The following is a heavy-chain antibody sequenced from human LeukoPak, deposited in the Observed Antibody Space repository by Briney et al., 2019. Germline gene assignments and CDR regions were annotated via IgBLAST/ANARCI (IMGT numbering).Heavy chain of an antibody. CDR1: GYTFTSYG. Sequence: ASVKVSCKASGYTFTSYGISSVRQAPGQGLEWMGWISAYNGNANYAQKLQGRVTMTTDTSRSTASMELRSLRSDDTDVYYCARDHITMVRGRVDPRGLDPVCYYCYGMDVWGQGTTVTVSS. CDR2: ISAYNGNA. CDR3: ARDHITMVRGRVDPRGLDPVCYYCYGMDV. V-gene: IGHV1-18*01. J-gene: IGHJ6*02. D-gene: IGHD3-10*01.